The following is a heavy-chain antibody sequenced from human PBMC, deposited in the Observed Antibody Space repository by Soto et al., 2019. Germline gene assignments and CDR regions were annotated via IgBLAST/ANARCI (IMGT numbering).Heavy chain of an antibody. CDR1: GGNFSSYA. D-gene: IGHD3-3*01. CDR3: ARGTDSDFWSGYYDYYYYGMDV. Sequence: ASVKVSCKASGGNFSSYAISWVRQAPGQGLEWMGGIIPIFGTANYAQKFQGRVTITADKSTSTAYMELSSLRSEDTAVYYCARGTDSDFWSGYYDYYYYGMDVWGQGTTVTVSS. CDR2: IIPIFGTA. J-gene: IGHJ6*02. V-gene: IGHV1-69*06.